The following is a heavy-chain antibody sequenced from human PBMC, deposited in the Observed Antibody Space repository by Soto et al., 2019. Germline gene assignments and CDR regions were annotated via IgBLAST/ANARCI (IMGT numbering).Heavy chain of an antibody. CDR2: INPNSGGT. D-gene: IGHD3-3*01. CDR1: GYTFTGYY. Sequence: ASVKVSCKASGYTFTGYYMHLVRQAPGQGLEWMGWINPNSGGTNYAQKFQGRVTITADESTSTAYMELSSLRSEDTAVYYCARVFTIQRYYYYYGMDVWGQGTTVTVSS. J-gene: IGHJ6*02. CDR3: ARVFTIQRYYYYYGMDV. V-gene: IGHV1-2*02.